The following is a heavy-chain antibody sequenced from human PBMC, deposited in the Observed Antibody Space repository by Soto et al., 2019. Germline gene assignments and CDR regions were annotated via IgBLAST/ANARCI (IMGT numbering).Heavy chain of an antibody. J-gene: IGHJ6*02. CDR3: ARLGAAAGTPYYYYGMHV. CDR1: GGTFSSYA. CDR2: IIPIFGTA. D-gene: IGHD6-13*01. V-gene: IGHV1-69*12. Sequence: QVQLVQSGAEVKKPGSSVKVSCKASGGTFSSYAISWVRQAPGQGLEWMGGIIPIFGTANYAQKFQGRVTITADESTSTAYRERSSLRSEDTAVYYRARLGAAAGTPYYYYGMHVWGQGPPVTVSS.